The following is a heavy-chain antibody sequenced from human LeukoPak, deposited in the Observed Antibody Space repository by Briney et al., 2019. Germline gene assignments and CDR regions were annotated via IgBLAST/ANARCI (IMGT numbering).Heavy chain of an antibody. V-gene: IGHV3-48*01. D-gene: IGHD4-17*01. CDR1: GFTFSSYA. CDR2: ISSSSSTI. Sequence: GGSLRLSCAASGFTFSSYAMSWVRQAPGKGLEWVSYISSSSSTIYYADSVKGRFTISRDNAKNSLYLQMNSLRAEDTAVYYCASETVTKDYWGQGTLVTVSS. J-gene: IGHJ4*02. CDR3: ASETVTKDY.